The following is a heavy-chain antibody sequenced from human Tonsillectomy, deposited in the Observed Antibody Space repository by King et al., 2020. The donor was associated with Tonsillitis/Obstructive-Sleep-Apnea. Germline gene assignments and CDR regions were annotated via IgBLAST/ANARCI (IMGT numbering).Heavy chain of an antibody. CDR3: ARDPPYYDFWSGSHGTSQYLDW. CDR1: GYTFTSYG. Sequence: QLVQSGAEVRRPGASVKVSCKASGYTFTSYGISWVRQAPGQGLEWMGWISAYNDNTKYAQKFQGRVTMTIDTSTSKAYMELRSLRSDDTAVYYCARDPPYYDFWSGSHGTSQYLDWWGQGTLVTLSS. D-gene: IGHD3-3*01. CDR2: ISAYNDNT. V-gene: IGHV1-18*01. J-gene: IGHJ4*02.